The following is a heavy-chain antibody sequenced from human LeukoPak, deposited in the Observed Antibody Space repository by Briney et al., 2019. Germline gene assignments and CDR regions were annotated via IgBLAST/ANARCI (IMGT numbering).Heavy chain of an antibody. Sequence: PGGSLRLSCAASGFTLTKSAMNWVRQAPGKGLEWVSSISSSSSYIYYADSVKGRFTISRDNAKNSLYLQMNSLRAEDTAVYYCARGPRGSGWYNDYWGQGTLVTVSS. CDR3: ARGPRGSGWYNDY. D-gene: IGHD6-19*01. CDR1: GFTLTKSA. J-gene: IGHJ4*02. CDR2: ISSSSSYI. V-gene: IGHV3-21*01.